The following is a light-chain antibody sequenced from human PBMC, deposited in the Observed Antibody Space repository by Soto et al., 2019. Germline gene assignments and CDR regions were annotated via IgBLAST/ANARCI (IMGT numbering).Light chain of an antibody. CDR1: QSVTSK. CDR3: QQYGGSQIT. Sequence: EVVLTQSPGTLSLSPGDRATLSCGASQSVTSKLAWYQQKPGQPPRLLISGASNRATSIPDRFSGSGSGTDFTITISSMEPDDFVLYFCQQYGGSQITFGLGAKLEIK. V-gene: IGKV3-20*01. J-gene: IGKJ5*01. CDR2: GAS.